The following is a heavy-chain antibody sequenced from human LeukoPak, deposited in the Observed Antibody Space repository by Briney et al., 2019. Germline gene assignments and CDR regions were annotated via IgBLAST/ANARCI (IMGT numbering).Heavy chain of an antibody. D-gene: IGHD3-3*01. CDR1: GGTFSSYA. CDR3: AIDYWRGSCGY. CDR2: IIPILGTT. J-gene: IGHJ4*02. Sequence: SVKVSCKASGGTFSSYAITWVRQAPGQGLEWMGGIIPILGTTNYAQKFQGRVTITADKSTSTAYMELSSLRSEDTAVYYCAIDYWRGSCGYWGQGTLVTVSS. V-gene: IGHV1-69*10.